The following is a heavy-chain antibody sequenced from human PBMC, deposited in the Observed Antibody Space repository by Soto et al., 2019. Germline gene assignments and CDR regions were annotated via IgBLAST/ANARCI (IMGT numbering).Heavy chain of an antibody. D-gene: IGHD4-17*01. CDR2: ISGSGGGT. V-gene: IGHV3-23*01. CDR3: AADYGGNTFPLYNWFDP. Sequence: EVQLLESGGGSVQPGGSLRLSCAASEFTFSSYAMSWVRQAPGKGLGWVSSISGSGGGTYYADSVKGRFTISRDNSKNTVYLEMNSLRAEDTAVYYCAADYGGNTFPLYNWFDPWGQGTLVTVSS. CDR1: EFTFSSYA. J-gene: IGHJ5*02.